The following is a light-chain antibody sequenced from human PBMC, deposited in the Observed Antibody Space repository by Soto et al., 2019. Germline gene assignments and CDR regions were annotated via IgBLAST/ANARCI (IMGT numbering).Light chain of an antibody. CDR2: EVS. CDR1: SRDVGGYNY. V-gene: IGLV2-23*02. Sequence: QSALTQPASVSGSPGQSITISCTGTSRDVGGYNYVSWHQQHPGKAPKVIITEVSNRPSGVSNRFSGSKSGNTASLTISGLQAEDEADYYCCSYSGGDTLVVFGGGTKVTVL. CDR3: CSYSGGDTLVV. J-gene: IGLJ2*01.